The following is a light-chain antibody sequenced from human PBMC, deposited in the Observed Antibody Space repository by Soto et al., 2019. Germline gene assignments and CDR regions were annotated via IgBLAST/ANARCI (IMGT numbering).Light chain of an antibody. V-gene: IGKV1-39*01. J-gene: IGKJ5*01. Sequence: DIPLTQCPSFLSASVGDRVPITCGASQSISSYLNWYQQKPGQAPKLLIYAASSLQGGVPSRFSGSGSGTDFTLTISSLQPEDFASYYCQQSYSTPITFGQGTRLEIK. CDR2: AAS. CDR1: QSISSY. CDR3: QQSYSTPIT.